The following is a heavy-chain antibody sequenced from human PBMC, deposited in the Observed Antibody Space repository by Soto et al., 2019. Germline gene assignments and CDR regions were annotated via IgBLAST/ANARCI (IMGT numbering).Heavy chain of an antibody. CDR2: ISSSGSTI. CDR3: ARDGDGYSYYYYGMDV. D-gene: IGHD5-12*01. Sequence: EVQLVESGGGLVQPGGSLRLSCAASGFTFSSYEMNWVRQAPGKGLEWVSYISSSGSTIYYADSVQGRFTISRDNAKNSLYLQMNSLRAEDTAVYYCARDGDGYSYYYYGMDVWGQGTTVTVSS. V-gene: IGHV3-48*03. CDR1: GFTFSSYE. J-gene: IGHJ6*02.